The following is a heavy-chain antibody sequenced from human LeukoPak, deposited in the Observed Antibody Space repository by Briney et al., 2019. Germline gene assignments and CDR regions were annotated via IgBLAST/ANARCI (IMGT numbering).Heavy chain of an antibody. CDR3: AGVPATVNTAAGAPFDY. CDR1: GGSISSGSYY. CDR2: IYTRGST. Sequence: SQTLSLTCTVSGGSISSGSYYWSWIRQPAGKGLERIGRIYTRGSTNYNPSLKSRVTISVDTSKNQFSLKLNSVTAADTAVYYCAGVPATVNTAAGAPFDYWGQGTLVTVSS. J-gene: IGHJ4*02. V-gene: IGHV4-61*02. D-gene: IGHD2-2*01.